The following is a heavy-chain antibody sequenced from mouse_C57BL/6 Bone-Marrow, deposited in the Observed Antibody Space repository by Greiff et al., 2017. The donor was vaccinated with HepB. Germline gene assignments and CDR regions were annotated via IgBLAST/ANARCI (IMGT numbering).Heavy chain of an antibody. V-gene: IGHV1-81*01. CDR3: ARGTTVVGYYAMDY. CDR2: IYPRSGNT. J-gene: IGHJ4*01. Sequence: QVQLKESGAELARPGASVKLSCKASGYTFTSYGISWVKQRTGQGLEWIGEIYPRSGNTYYNEKFKGKATLTADKSSSTAYMELRSLTSEDSAVYFCARGTTVVGYYAMDYWGQGTSVTVSS. CDR1: GYTFTSYG. D-gene: IGHD1-1*01.